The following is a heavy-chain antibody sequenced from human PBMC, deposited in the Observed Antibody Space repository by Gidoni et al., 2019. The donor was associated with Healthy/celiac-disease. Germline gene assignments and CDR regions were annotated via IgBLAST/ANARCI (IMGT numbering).Heavy chain of an antibody. CDR2: TYYGSKWYN. CDR1: GDSVSSNSAA. Sequence: QVQLQQSGPGLVKPSQTLSLTCAISGDSVSSNSAAWNWLRQSPSRGLEWLGRTYYGSKWYNDYAVSVKSRITINPDTSKNQFYLQLNSVTPEDTAVYYCARDMATMVRGREYNWFDPWGQGTLVTVSS. CDR3: ARDMATMVRGREYNWFDP. V-gene: IGHV6-1*01. D-gene: IGHD3-10*01. J-gene: IGHJ5*02.